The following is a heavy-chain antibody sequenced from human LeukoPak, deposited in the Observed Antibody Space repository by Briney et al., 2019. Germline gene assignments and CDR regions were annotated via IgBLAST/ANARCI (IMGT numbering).Heavy chain of an antibody. D-gene: IGHD3-9*01. V-gene: IGHV1-69*04. CDR2: IIPILDMK. CDR3: ARGGGVDILTGFQY. Sequence: SVKVSCKASGGTFTNYAINWVRQAPGQGLEWMGRIIPILDMKNYAQKFQGRFTITADQYTNTAYMELSSLRSEDTVVYYCARGGGVDILTGFQYWGQGTLVTVSS. CDR1: GGTFTNYA. J-gene: IGHJ4*02.